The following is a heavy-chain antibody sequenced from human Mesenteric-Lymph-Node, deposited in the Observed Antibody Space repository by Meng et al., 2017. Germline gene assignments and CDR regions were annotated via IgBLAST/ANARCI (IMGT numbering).Heavy chain of an antibody. CDR2: ITSRSSYI. V-gene: IGHV3-21*01. CDR3: ARLGGSGSYYKYPFDAFDI. Sequence: GGSLRLSCAASGFTFSTYTMNWVRQAPGKGLEWVSSITSRSSYIYYADSVKGRFTISRDNAKNSLYLQMNSLRAEDTAVYYCARLGGSGSYYKYPFDAFDIWGQGTMVTVSS. CDR1: GFTFSTYT. D-gene: IGHD3-10*01. J-gene: IGHJ3*02.